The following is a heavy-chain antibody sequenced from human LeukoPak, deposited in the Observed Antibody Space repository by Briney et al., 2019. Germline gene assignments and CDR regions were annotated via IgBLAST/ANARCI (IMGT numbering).Heavy chain of an antibody. Sequence: GGSLRLSCAASGFPFSSYAMSWVRQPPGKGLEWVSGVSSSGDTTYYADSVKGRFTISRDNSKNTLYLQMDSLRAEDAAIYYCAKSDYYDESGHPSSFEYWGQGTLVTVSS. D-gene: IGHD3-16*01. CDR3: AKSDYYDESGHPSSFEY. CDR2: VSSSGDTT. CDR1: GFPFSSYA. V-gene: IGHV3-23*01. J-gene: IGHJ4*02.